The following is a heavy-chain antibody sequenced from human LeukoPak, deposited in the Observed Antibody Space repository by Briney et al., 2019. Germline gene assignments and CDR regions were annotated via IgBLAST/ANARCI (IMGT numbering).Heavy chain of an antibody. CDR1: GGTFSSYA. V-gene: IGHV1-69*04. CDR3: ARDGHGGRGDY. Sequence: SVKVSCKASGGTFSSYAISWVRQSPGQGLEWMGRIIPILGIANYAQKFQGRVTITADKSTSTTYMELSSLRSEDTAVYYCARDGHGGRGDYWGQGTLVTVSS. D-gene: IGHD1-26*01. J-gene: IGHJ4*02. CDR2: IIPILGIA.